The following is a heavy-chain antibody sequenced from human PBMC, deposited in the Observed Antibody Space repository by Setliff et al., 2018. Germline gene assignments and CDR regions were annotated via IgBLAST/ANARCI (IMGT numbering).Heavy chain of an antibody. CDR3: ARHRPNLPFDA. V-gene: IGHV4-39*01. D-gene: IGHD7-27*01. Sequence: SETLSLTCSVSGDSISSSSYYWGWIRQPPGKGLEWIGSINYSGIAYYSPSLKSRVIVSVDTSKNQFSLKLSSVTAADTAVYYCARHRPNLPFDAWGQGALVTVSS. CDR1: GDSISSSSYY. CDR2: INYSGIA. J-gene: IGHJ4*02.